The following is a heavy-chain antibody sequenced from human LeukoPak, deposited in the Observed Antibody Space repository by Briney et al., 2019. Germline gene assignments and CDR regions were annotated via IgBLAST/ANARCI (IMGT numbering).Heavy chain of an antibody. CDR1: GFTFSSYA. V-gene: IGHV3-30*04. CDR2: ISYDGSNK. D-gene: IGHD5-12*01. CDR3: ASPDAFSGYSGYDNPFY. Sequence: PGRSLRLSCAASGFTFSSYAMHWVRQAPGKGLEWVAVISYDGSNKYYADSVKGRFTISRDNSKNTLYLQMNSLRAEDTAVYYCASPDAFSGYSGYDNPFYWGQGTLVTVSS. J-gene: IGHJ4*02.